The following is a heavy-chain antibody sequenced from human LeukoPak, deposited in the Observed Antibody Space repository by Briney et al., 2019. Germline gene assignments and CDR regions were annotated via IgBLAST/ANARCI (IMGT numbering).Heavy chain of an antibody. Sequence: GGSLRLSCAASGFTFSDYYMSWIRQAPGKRLEWVSYISSSGSTIYYADSVKVRFTISRDNAKKSLYLQMNSLRAEDTAVYYCASALYYYGSGSYLAEYFQHWGPGTLVTVSS. CDR2: ISSSGSTI. V-gene: IGHV3-11*01. D-gene: IGHD3-10*01. J-gene: IGHJ1*01. CDR1: GFTFSDYY. CDR3: ASALYYYGSGSYLAEYFQH.